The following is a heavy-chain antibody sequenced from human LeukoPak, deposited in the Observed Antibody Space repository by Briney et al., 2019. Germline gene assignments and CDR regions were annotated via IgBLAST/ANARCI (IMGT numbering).Heavy chain of an antibody. CDR2: IVAGATDT. J-gene: IGHJ4*02. Sequence: QAGGSLRLSCAASGFTFSSYAMTWVRQAPGKGLEWVSTIVAGATDTFSADSVKGRFSISRDNSKNAVYLHMSSLRAEDTAIYYCAKRGSGSSGLYYFDYWGQGILVTVSS. D-gene: IGHD3-10*01. CDR3: AKRGSGSSGLYYFDY. V-gene: IGHV3-23*01. CDR1: GFTFSSYA.